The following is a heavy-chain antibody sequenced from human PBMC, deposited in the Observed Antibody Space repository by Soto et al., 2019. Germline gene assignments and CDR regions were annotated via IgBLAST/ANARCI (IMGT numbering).Heavy chain of an antibody. D-gene: IGHD3-22*01. CDR1: GGTFSSYA. V-gene: IGHV1-69*13. J-gene: IGHJ3*01. CDR3: ARVANYYDSSGYYR. Sequence: SVKVSCKASGGTFSSYAISWVRQALGQGLEWMGGIIPIFGTSNYAQKFQGRVTITADESTSTAYMELSSLRSEDTAVYYCARVANYYDSSGYYRWGQGTMVTVSS. CDR2: IIPIFGTS.